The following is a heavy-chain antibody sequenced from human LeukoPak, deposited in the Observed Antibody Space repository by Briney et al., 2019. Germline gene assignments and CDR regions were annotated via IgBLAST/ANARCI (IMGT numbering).Heavy chain of an antibody. Sequence: ASVKVSCKASGYTFTSYYMHWVRQAPRQGLEWMGIINPSGGSTSYAQKFQGRVTMTKDTSTSTVYMELSSLRSEDTAVYYCARASLCTGGYFDYWGQGTLVTVSS. CDR2: INPSGGST. D-gene: IGHD7-27*01. V-gene: IGHV1-46*03. CDR3: ARASLCTGGYFDY. J-gene: IGHJ4*02. CDR1: GYTFTSYY.